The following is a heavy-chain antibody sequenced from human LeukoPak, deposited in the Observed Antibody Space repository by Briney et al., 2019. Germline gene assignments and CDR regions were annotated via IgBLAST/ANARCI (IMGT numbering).Heavy chain of an antibody. CDR2: ISWDGGST. J-gene: IGHJ6*03. V-gene: IGHV3-43D*03. D-gene: IGHD4-11*01. CDR3: AKEHSNINYYYYYMDV. CDR1: GFTFSSYG. Sequence: PGGSLRLSCAASGFTFSSYGMHWVRHAPGKGLEWVSLISWDGGSTYYADSVKGRFTISRDNSKNSLYLQMNSLRAEDTALYYCAKEHSNINYYYYYMDVWGKGTTVTVSS.